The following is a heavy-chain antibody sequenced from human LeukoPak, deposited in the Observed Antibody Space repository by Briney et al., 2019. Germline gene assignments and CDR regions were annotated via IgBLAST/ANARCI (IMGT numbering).Heavy chain of an antibody. Sequence: SVKVSCKASGGTFSSYAISWVRQAPGQGLEWMGGIIPIFGTANYAQKFQGRVTITADESTSTAYMELSSLRSEDTVVYYCASPKSYSGSYFVFDYWGQGTLVTVSS. CDR1: GGTFSSYA. CDR3: ASPKSYSGSYFVFDY. V-gene: IGHV1-69*13. CDR2: IIPIFGTA. D-gene: IGHD1-26*01. J-gene: IGHJ4*02.